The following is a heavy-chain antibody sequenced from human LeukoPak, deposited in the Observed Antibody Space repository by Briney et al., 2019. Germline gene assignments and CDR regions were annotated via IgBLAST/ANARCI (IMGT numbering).Heavy chain of an antibody. J-gene: IGHJ3*02. Sequence: PSETLSLTCTVSGGSISSYYWSWIRQHPGKGLEWIGYIYYSGSTYYNPSLKSRVTISVDTSKNQFSLKLSSVTAADTAVYYCARDLPDLTGPTFGAFDIWGQGTMVTVSS. D-gene: IGHD3-9*01. V-gene: IGHV4-59*06. CDR3: ARDLPDLTGPTFGAFDI. CDR2: IYYSGST. CDR1: GGSISSYY.